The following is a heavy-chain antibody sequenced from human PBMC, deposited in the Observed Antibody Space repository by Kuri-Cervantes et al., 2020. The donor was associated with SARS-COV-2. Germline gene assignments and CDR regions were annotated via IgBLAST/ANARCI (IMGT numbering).Heavy chain of an antibody. Sequence: SETLSLTCAGSGYSISSGYYWGWIRQPPGKGLEWIGSIYHSGSTYYNPSLKSRVTISVDTSKNQFSLKLSSVTAADTAVYYCARVIAAAGREGYWGQGTLVTVSS. CDR3: ARVIAAAGREGY. D-gene: IGHD6-13*01. J-gene: IGHJ4*02. CDR1: GYSISSGYY. V-gene: IGHV4-38-2*01. CDR2: IYHSGST.